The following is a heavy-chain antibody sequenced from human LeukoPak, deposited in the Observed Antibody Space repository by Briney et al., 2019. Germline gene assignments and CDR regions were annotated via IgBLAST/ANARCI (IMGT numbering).Heavy chain of an antibody. CDR2: ISWDGGST. CDR1: GFTFDDYT. CDR3: AKEETIGSGYYGMDV. V-gene: IGHV3-43*01. Sequence: GGSLRLSCAASGFTFDDYTMHWVRQAPGKGLEWVSLISWDGGSTYYADSAKGRFTISRDNSKNSLYLQMNSLRTEDTALYYCAKEETIGSGYYGMDVWGQGTTVTVSS. J-gene: IGHJ6*02. D-gene: IGHD6-19*01.